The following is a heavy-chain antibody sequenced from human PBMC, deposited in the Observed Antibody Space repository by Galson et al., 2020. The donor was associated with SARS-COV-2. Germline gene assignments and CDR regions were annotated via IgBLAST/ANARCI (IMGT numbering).Heavy chain of an antibody. J-gene: IGHJ6*02. D-gene: IGHD5-18*01. CDR3: ASGYVGRDYYYYYGMDV. V-gene: IGHV3-21*01. CDR1: GFTFSSYS. Sequence: GSLRLSCAASGFTFSSYSMNWVRQAPGKGLEWVSSISSSSSYIYYADSVKGRFTISRDNAKNSLYLQMNSLRAEDTAVYYCASGYVGRDYYYYYGMDVWGQGTTVTVSS. CDR2: ISSSSSYI.